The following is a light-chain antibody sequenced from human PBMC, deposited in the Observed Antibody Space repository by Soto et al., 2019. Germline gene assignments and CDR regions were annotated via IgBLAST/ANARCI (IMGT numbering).Light chain of an antibody. J-gene: IGLJ3*02. Sequence: QPVLTQTPSASGTPGQTVTISCSGSRSNIGNNAVSWYQQFPGTAPKHLIYNNNQRPSGVPDRFSGSKSGTSASLAISGLQSEDEADYYCATWDDSLNARGVFGGGTKLTVL. CDR2: NNN. CDR1: RSNIGNNA. CDR3: ATWDDSLNARGV. V-gene: IGLV1-44*01.